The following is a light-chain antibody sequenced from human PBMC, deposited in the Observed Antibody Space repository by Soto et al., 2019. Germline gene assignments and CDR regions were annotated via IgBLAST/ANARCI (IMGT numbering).Light chain of an antibody. CDR3: CPYAGSSNGV. CDR2: EGS. V-gene: IGLV2-23*01. J-gene: IGLJ1*01. CDR1: SSDVGSYNL. Sequence: QSALTQPASVSGSPGQSITISCTGTSSDVGSYNLVSWYQQHPGKAPKLMIYEGSKRPSGVSNRFPGSKSGNTASLTISGLQAEDEADYYCCPYAGSSNGVFGAGTKGTV.